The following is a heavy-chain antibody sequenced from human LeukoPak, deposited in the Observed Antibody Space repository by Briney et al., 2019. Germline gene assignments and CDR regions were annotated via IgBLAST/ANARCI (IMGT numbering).Heavy chain of an antibody. CDR2: INHSGST. V-gene: IGHV4-34*01. CDR3: ARIERRYCSGGSCKRGSFDY. J-gene: IGHJ4*02. CDR1: GGSFSGYY. Sequence: SETLSLTCAVSGGSFSGYYWSWVRQPPGKGLEWVGEINHSGSTNYNPSLKSRVTIPVDTSKNQFSLKLSSVTAADTAVYYCARIERRYCSGGSCKRGSFDYWGQGTLVTVSS. D-gene: IGHD2-15*01.